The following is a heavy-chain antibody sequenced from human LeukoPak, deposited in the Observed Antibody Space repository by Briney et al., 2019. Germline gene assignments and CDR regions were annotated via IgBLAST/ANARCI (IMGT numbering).Heavy chain of an antibody. CDR1: GYTFSSYG. CDR3: ARDRIAAAGGGLDY. V-gene: IGHV3-33*01. J-gene: IGHJ4*02. D-gene: IGHD6-13*01. Sequence: GGSLRLSCAASGYTFSSYGMHWVRQAPGKGLEWVAVIWYDGSNKYYADSVKGRFTISRDNSKNTLDLQMNSLRAEDTAVYYCARDRIAAAGGGLDYWGQGTLVTVSS. CDR2: IWYDGSNK.